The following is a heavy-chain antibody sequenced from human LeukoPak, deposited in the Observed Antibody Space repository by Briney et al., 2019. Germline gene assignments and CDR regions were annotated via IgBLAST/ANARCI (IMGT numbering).Heavy chain of an antibody. CDR2: INHSGST. D-gene: IGHD3-10*01. V-gene: IGHV4-34*01. CDR1: GGSFSGYY. CDR3: ARGHEVRGVIGYYYYYYMDV. J-gene: IGHJ6*03. Sequence: PSETLSLTCAVYGGSFSGYYWSWIRQPPGKGLEWIGEINHSGSTNYNPSLKSRVTIPVDTSKNQFSLKLSSVTAADTAVYYCARGHEVRGVIGYYYYYYMDVWGKGTTVTVSS.